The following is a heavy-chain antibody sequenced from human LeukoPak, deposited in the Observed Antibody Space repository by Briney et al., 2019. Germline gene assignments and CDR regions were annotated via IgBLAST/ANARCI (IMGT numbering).Heavy chain of an antibody. CDR3: AAGGDGENDY. J-gene: IGHJ4*02. Sequence: SVTLSLACTVSGGSISSGDYYWSWIRQPPGKGLEWIGYIYYSGSTYYNPSLKSRVTISVDTSKNQFSLKLSSVTAADTAVYYCAAGGDGENDYWGQGTLVTVSS. CDR1: GGSISSGDYY. D-gene: IGHD3-16*01. CDR2: IYYSGST. V-gene: IGHV4-30-4*08.